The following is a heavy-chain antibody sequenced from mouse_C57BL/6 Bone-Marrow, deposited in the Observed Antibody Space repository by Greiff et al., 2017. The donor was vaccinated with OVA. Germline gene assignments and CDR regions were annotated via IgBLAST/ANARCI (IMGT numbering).Heavy chain of an antibody. D-gene: IGHD1-1*01. CDR3: ASDYYGSPWYCDV. J-gene: IGHJ1*03. CDR2: IYPGSGST. CDR1: GYTFTSYW. V-gene: IGHV1-55*01. Sequence: QVQLQQPGAELVKPGASVKMSCKASGYTFTSYWITWVKQRPGQGLEWIGDIYPGSGSTNYNEKFKSKATLTVDTSSSTAYMQLSSLTSEDSAVYYCASDYYGSPWYCDVWGTGTTVTVS.